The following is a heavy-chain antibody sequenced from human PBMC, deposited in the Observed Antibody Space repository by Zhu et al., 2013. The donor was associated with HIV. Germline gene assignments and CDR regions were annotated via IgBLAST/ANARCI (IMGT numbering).Heavy chain of an antibody. CDR1: GGTFTTNA. CDR2: IIPIFGTA. V-gene: IGHV1-69*01. CDR3: AGPSKGGSGVIRDY. J-gene: IGHJ4*02. Sequence: QVHLVQSGAEVKKPGSSVKVSCKASGGTFTTNAINWVRQAPGQGLEWMGGIIPIFGTANYAQKFQGRVTITADESTSTAYMELSSLRSEDTAVYYCAGPSKGGSGVIRDYWGQGTLVT. D-gene: IGHD3-16*02.